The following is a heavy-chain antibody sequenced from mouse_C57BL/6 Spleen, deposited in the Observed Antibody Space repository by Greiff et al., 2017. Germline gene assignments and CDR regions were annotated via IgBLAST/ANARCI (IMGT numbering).Heavy chain of an antibody. CDR2: ISDGGSYT. D-gene: IGHD1-1*01. V-gene: IGHV5-4*03. CDR3: ARSTVVAPYYAMDY. Sequence: EVKLMESGGGLVKPGGSLKLSCAASGFTFSSYAMSWVRQTPEKRLEWVATISDGGSYTYYPDNVKGRFTISRDNAKNNLYLQMSHLKSEDTAMYYCARSTVVAPYYAMDYWGQGTSVTVSS. J-gene: IGHJ4*01. CDR1: GFTFSSYA.